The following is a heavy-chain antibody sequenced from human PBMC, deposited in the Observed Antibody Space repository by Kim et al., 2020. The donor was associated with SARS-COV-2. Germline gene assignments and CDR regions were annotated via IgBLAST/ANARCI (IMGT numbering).Heavy chain of an antibody. CDR3: AKDRITNYYGSGSYYFYYYYYGMDV. Sequence: GGSLRLSCAASGFTFSSYAMSWVRQAPGKGLEWVSAISGSGGSTYYADSVKGRFTISRDNSKNTLYLQMNSLRAEDTAVYYCAKDRITNYYGSGSYYFYYYYYGMDVWGQGTTVTVSS. J-gene: IGHJ6*02. CDR2: ISGSGGST. D-gene: IGHD3-10*01. V-gene: IGHV3-23*01. CDR1: GFTFSSYA.